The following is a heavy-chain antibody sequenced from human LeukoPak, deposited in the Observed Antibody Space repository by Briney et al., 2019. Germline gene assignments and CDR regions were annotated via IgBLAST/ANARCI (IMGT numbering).Heavy chain of an antibody. CDR2: ISAYNGNT. CDR1: GYTFTSYG. V-gene: IGHV1-18*01. Sequence: ASVKVSCKASGYTFTSYGISWVRQAPGQGLEWMGGISAYNGNTNYAQKLQGRVTMTTNTSTSTAYMELRSLRSDDTAVYYCARGRHKGTTDAFDIWGQGTTVTVSS. J-gene: IGHJ3*02. CDR3: ARGRHKGTTDAFDI. D-gene: IGHD1-1*01.